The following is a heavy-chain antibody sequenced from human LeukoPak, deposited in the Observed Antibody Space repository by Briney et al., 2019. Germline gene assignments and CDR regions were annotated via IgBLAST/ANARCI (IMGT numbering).Heavy chain of an antibody. CDR1: GFTFSSYP. CDR3: AREHLTLRGFDY. CDR2: ISYDGSYK. V-gene: IGHV3-30-3*01. J-gene: IGHJ4*02. Sequence: GGSLRFSCAASGFTFSSYPMHWVRQAPGKGLEWVAFISYDGSYKYYADSVKGRFTISRDNSKNTLYLQMSSLRAEDTAVYYCAREHLTLRGFDYWGQGALVTVSS. D-gene: IGHD3-10*01.